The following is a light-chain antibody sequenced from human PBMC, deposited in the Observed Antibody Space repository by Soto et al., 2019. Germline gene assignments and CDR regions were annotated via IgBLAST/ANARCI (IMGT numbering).Light chain of an antibody. V-gene: IGLV1-40*01. CDR3: QSYDSSLSGSV. Sequence: QSVLTQPPSESRAPGQRVTISSTGSSSNIGAGYDVHWYQQLPGTAPKLLIYGNSNRPSGVPDRFSGSKSGTSASLAITGLQSEDEADYYCQSYDSSLSGSVFGGGTQLTVL. CDR1: SSNIGAGYD. J-gene: IGLJ2*01. CDR2: GNS.